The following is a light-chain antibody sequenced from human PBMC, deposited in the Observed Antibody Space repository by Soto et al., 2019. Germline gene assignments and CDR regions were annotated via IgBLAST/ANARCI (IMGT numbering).Light chain of an antibody. CDR2: EVS. Sequence: QSVLTQPPSASGSPGQSVTISGTGTSSDVGRYIYVSWYQQHPGKAPKIIMYEVSKRPSGVPDRFSGSKSGNTASLTVSGLQAEDEADYYCSSFTTTRTHVCGTGHKVT. V-gene: IGLV2-8*01. CDR3: SSFTTTRTHV. CDR1: SSDVGRYIY. J-gene: IGLJ1*01.